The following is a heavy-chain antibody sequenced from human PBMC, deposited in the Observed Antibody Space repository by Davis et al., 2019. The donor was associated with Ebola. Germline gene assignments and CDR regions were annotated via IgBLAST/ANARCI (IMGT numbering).Heavy chain of an antibody. CDR2: IWYDGSNK. CDR3: ARDGGYQFDYGDYVGFLDY. D-gene: IGHD4-17*01. Sequence: PGGSLRLSCAASGFTFSSYGMHWVRQAPGKGLEWVAVIWYDGSNKYYADSVKGRFTISRDNSKNTLYLQMNSLRAEDTAVYYCARDGGYQFDYGDYVGFLDYWGQGTLVTVSS. CDR1: GFTFSSYG. J-gene: IGHJ4*02. V-gene: IGHV3-33*01.